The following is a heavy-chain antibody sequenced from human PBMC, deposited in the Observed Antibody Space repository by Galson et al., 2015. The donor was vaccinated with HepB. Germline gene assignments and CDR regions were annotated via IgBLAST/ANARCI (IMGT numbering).Heavy chain of an antibody. D-gene: IGHD2-2*01. V-gene: IGHV4-30-4*07. CDR2: VYYSGNS. J-gene: IGHJ5*02. CDR3: ARVTCSSTNCYEDNWFDP. Sequence: TLSLTCAVSGGSISSDGFSWSWIRQPPGKGLEWIGYVYYSGNSYFNPSLESRVTISVDTSKNQFSLKLSSVTAADTAVYYCARVTCSSTNCYEDNWFDPWGQGTLVTVSS. CDR1: GGSISSDGFS.